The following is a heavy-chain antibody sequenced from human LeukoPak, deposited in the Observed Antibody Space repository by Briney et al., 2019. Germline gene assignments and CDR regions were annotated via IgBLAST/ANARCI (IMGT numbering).Heavy chain of an antibody. D-gene: IGHD4-11*01. CDR3: ARDNYGAEEGIGGSLVWLDP. V-gene: IGHV7-4-1*02. Sequence: GASVKVSCKASEYTFTTYAINWVRQAPGQGLEWMGWIDTSAGNPTYAQGFTEQFVFSLDTSVNTAYLQINSLKAEDTAMYYCARDNYGAEEGIGGSLVWLDPWGQGTLVTVSS. CDR2: IDTSAGNP. CDR1: EYTFTTYA. J-gene: IGHJ5*02.